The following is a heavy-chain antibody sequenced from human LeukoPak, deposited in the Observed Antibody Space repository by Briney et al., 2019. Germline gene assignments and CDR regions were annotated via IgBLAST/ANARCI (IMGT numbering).Heavy chain of an antibody. Sequence: GGSLRLSCAASGFALDTYWMHWVRQAPGKGLEWVSRINPDGRSTSYADSVKGRFTVSRDNAKNTLFLQMNSLRVEDTAVYYCATGETDSRYYFDNWGQGTLVTVSS. CDR1: GFALDTYW. J-gene: IGHJ4*02. D-gene: IGHD1-1*01. V-gene: IGHV3-74*01. CDR3: ATGETDSRYYFDN. CDR2: INPDGRST.